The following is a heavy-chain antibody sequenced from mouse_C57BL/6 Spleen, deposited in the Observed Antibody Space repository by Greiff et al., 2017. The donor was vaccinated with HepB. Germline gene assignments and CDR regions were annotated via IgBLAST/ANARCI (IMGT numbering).Heavy chain of an antibody. J-gene: IGHJ3*01. CDR2: IRMKSDNYAT. CDR3: TAALIYYYGSTPFAY. D-gene: IGHD1-1*01. Sequence: EVKLEESGGGLVQPGGSMKLSCGASGFTFSNYWMNWVRQSPEKGLEWVAQIRMKSDNYATHYAESVKGRFTISRDDSKSSVYLQMNNLRAEDTGIYYCTAALIYYYGSTPFAYWGQGTLVTVSA. V-gene: IGHV6-3*01. CDR1: GFTFSNYW.